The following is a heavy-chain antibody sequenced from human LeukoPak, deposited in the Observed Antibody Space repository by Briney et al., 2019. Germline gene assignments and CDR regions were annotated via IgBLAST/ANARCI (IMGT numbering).Heavy chain of an antibody. Sequence: ASVKVSCKASGNTFAGYYVHWERQAPGQGLEWMGWINTHSGATNYAQHFQGRVTMTTDTSVTTAYMDLDGLKSDDAAVYFCARGPIGGLRKGFDIWGQGTLVTVSS. CDR2: INTHSGAT. V-gene: IGHV1-2*02. CDR3: ARGPIGGLRKGFDI. D-gene: IGHD1-26*01. CDR1: GNTFAGYY. J-gene: IGHJ4*02.